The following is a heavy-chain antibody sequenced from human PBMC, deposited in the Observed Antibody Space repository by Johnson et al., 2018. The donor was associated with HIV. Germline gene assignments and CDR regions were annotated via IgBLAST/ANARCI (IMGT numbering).Heavy chain of an antibody. D-gene: IGHD2-15*01. CDR1: GFTFSSHW. CDR3: ARAGPYCSGGSCYSPDAFDI. Sequence: VQLVESGGALVQPGGSLRLSCAASGFTFSSHWMHWVRQAPGKGLVWVSRINSDGSSTSYADSVKGRFTISRDNAKNTLYLQVNSLRAEDTALYYCARAGPYCSGGSCYSPDAFDIWGQGTMVTVYS. V-gene: IGHV3-74*01. J-gene: IGHJ3*02. CDR2: INSDGSST.